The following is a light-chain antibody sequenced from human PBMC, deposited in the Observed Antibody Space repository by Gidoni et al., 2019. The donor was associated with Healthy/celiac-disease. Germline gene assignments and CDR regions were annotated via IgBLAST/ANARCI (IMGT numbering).Light chain of an antibody. V-gene: IGLV1-44*01. J-gene: IGLJ3*02. CDR2: SNN. CDR3: AAWDDSLNGPV. Sequence: QSVLTQPPSASGTPGQRVPISCSGSSSNIGSNTVNWYQQLPGTAPKLLIYSNNPPPSGVPDRFSGSKSGTSASLAISGLQSEDEADYYCAAWDDSLNGPVFGGGTKLTVL. CDR1: SSNIGSNT.